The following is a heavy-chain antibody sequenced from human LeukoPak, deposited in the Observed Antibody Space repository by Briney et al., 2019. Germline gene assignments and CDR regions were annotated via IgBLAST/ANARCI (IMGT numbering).Heavy chain of an antibody. J-gene: IGHJ5*02. CDR3: AGARYCGPTSCYSWFDP. Sequence: GGSLRLSCAASGFTFSAQAMSWVRQAPGKGLEWVSAISDSGESTYYADSVKGRFTISRDNSKGTLYLQMTSMRAEDTAVYYCAGARYCGPTSCYSWFDPWGQGTLVTVSS. V-gene: IGHV3-23*01. CDR2: ISDSGEST. CDR1: GFTFSAQA. D-gene: IGHD2-2*01.